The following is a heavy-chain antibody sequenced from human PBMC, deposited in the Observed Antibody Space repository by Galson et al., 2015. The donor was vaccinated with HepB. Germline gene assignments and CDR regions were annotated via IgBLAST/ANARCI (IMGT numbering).Heavy chain of an antibody. V-gene: IGHV3-21*01. CDR1: GFTFSSYS. CDR2: ISSSSSYI. CDR3: ARDRNGDSFLVSIRRGAQAFDI. J-gene: IGHJ3*02. D-gene: IGHD2-15*01. Sequence: SLRLSCAASGFTFSSYSMNWVRQAPGKGLEWVSSISSSSSYIYYADSVKGRFTISRDNAKNSLYLQMNSLRAEDTAVYYCARDRNGDSFLVSIRRGAQAFDIGGPLTMVTVSS.